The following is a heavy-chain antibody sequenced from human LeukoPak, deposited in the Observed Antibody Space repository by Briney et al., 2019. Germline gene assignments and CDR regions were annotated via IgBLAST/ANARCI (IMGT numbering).Heavy chain of an antibody. V-gene: IGHV3-74*01. Sequence: GGCLRLSCADSGFTFSNFWMHWVRQVPGRGVVWVSRINIEGRSTVYADSVKGRFTISRDNAKNTLYLQMNSLRVEDTAVYYCARYGIPRFFDLWGRGTLVTVSS. CDR2: INIEGRST. CDR3: ARYGIPRFFDL. CDR1: GFTFSNFW. D-gene: IGHD5-18*01. J-gene: IGHJ2*01.